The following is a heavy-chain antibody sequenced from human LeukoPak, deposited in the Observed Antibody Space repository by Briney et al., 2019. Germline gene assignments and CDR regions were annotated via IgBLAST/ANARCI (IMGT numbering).Heavy chain of an antibody. J-gene: IGHJ4*02. CDR1: GFTFDDYA. CDR3: AKDGVPYSSGWNPMDY. Sequence: GGSLRLSCAASGFTFDDYAMHWVRQAPGKGLEWVSLISGDGGSTYYADSVKGRFTISRDNSKNSPYLQMNSLRTEDTALYYCAKDGVPYSSGWNPMDYWGQGTLVTVSS. D-gene: IGHD6-19*01. V-gene: IGHV3-43*02. CDR2: ISGDGGST.